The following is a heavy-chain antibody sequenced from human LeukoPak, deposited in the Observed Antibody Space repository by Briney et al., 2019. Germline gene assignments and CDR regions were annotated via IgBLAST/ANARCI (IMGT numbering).Heavy chain of an antibody. CDR1: GGSFSGYY. V-gene: IGHV4-34*01. J-gene: IGHJ5*02. Sequence: SETLSLTCAVYGGSFSGYYWSWIRQPPGKGLEWIGEINHSGSTNYNPSLKSRVTISVDTSKNQFSLKLSSVTAADTAVYYCVRGTLIINSSSWPGGFDPWGQGTLVTVSS. D-gene: IGHD6-13*01. CDR2: INHSGST. CDR3: VRGTLIINSSSWPGGFDP.